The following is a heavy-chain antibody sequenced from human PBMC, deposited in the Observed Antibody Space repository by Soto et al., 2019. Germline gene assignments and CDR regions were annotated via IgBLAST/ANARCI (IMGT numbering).Heavy chain of an antibody. CDR2: IRAYNGNT. V-gene: IGHV1-18*01. CDR1: GYTFTSYG. J-gene: IGHJ6*02. CDR3: ARDLCTAMPIHQYYYYGMDV. D-gene: IGHD5-18*01. Sequence: ASVKGSCEASGYTFTSYGISWVRQAPGQGLEWMGWIRAYNGNTNYAQKLQGRVTMTTDTSTSTAYMELRSLRSDDTAVYYCARDLCTAMPIHQYYYYGMDVWGQGTTVTVSS.